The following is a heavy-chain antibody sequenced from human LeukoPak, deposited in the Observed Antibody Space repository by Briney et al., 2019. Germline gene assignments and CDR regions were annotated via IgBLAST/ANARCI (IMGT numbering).Heavy chain of an antibody. Sequence: SVKVSCKASGGTFSTYAISWVRQAPGQGLEWMGGIIPIFGTADYAQKFQGRVTITADESSNTAFMELSSLRSEDTAVYYCARGKGYYYGMDVWGQGTTVTVSS. CDR3: ARGKGYYYGMDV. J-gene: IGHJ6*02. CDR2: IIPIFGTA. CDR1: GGTFSTYA. V-gene: IGHV1-69*13.